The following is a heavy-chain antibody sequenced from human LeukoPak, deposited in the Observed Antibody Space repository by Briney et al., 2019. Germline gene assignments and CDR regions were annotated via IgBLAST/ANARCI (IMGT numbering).Heavy chain of an antibody. CDR2: IYYSGST. CDR3: ARAYSSGWFHFDY. D-gene: IGHD6-19*01. CDR1: GGSISSYY. J-gene: IGHJ4*02. Sequence: SETLSLTCTVSGGSISSYYWSWIRQPPGKGLEWIGYIYYSGSTNYNPSLKSRVTISVDTSKNQFSLKLSSVTAADTAVYYCARAYSSGWFHFDYWGQGTLVTVSS. V-gene: IGHV4-59*01.